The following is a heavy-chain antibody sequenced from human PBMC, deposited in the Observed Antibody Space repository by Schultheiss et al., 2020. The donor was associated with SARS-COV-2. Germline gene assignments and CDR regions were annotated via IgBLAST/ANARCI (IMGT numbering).Heavy chain of an antibody. V-gene: IGHV3-30*03. CDR2: ISYDGSNK. CDR1: GFTFSSYG. D-gene: IGHD5-18*01. Sequence: GESLKISCAASGFTFSSYGMHWVRQAPGKGLEWVAVISYDGSNKYYADSVKGRFTISRDNSKNSLYLQMNSLRAEDTAVYYCARDRGYSYGADYWGQGTLVTVSS. J-gene: IGHJ4*02. CDR3: ARDRGYSYGADY.